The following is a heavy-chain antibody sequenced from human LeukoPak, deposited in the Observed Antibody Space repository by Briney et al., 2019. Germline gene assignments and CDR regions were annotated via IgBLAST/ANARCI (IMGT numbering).Heavy chain of an antibody. V-gene: IGHV3-66*01. D-gene: IGHD6-19*01. J-gene: IGHJ6*02. CDR2: IYSDGRT. CDR3: ARELVAGGGLRGMDV. Sequence: GGSLRLSCAASGFTVSTNYMSWVRQAPGKGLEWVSVIYSDGRTSYADSVRGRFTISRDNSKNTLYLQTSSLRAEDTAVYYCARELVAGGGLRGMDVWGQGTTVTVSS. CDR1: GFTVSTNY.